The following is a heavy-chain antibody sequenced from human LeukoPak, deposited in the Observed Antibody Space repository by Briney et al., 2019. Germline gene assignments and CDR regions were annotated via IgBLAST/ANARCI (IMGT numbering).Heavy chain of an antibody. D-gene: IGHD2-21*02. CDR2: ISSSGSTI. CDR3: ARDRAVTAIRNGFDY. Sequence: GGSLRLSCAASGFTFSSCEMNWVRQAPGKGLEWVSYISSSGSTIYYADSVKGRFTISRDNAKNSLYLQMNSLRAEDTAVYYCARDRAVTAIRNGFDYWGQGTLVTVSS. J-gene: IGHJ4*02. V-gene: IGHV3-48*03. CDR1: GFTFSSCE.